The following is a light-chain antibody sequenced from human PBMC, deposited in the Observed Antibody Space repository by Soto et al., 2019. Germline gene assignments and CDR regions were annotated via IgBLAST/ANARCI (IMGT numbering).Light chain of an antibody. CDR3: KQYNSYSPT. Sequence: IQLTQSPSSLSASVGDRVTITCRASQGISSYLAWYQQKPGKAPKLLIYAASTLQSGVQSRFSGSGSGTEFTLTIRSLQPDDFATYYCKQYNSYSPTFGQGTKVDIK. CDR2: AAS. J-gene: IGKJ1*01. V-gene: IGKV1-9*01. CDR1: QGISSY.